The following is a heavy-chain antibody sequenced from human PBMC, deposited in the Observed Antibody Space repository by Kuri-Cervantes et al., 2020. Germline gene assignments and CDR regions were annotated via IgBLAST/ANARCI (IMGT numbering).Heavy chain of an antibody. J-gene: IGHJ4*02. CDR2: INHSGST. Sequence: SETLSLTCTVSGGSISSGGYYWSWIRQPPGKGLEWIGEINHSGSTNYNPSLKSRVTISVDTSKNQFSLKLSSVTAADTAVYYCARGRYRYSSGYYYWGQGTLVTVSS. V-gene: IGHV4-39*07. D-gene: IGHD3-22*01. CDR3: ARGRYRYSSGYYY. CDR1: GGSISSGGYY.